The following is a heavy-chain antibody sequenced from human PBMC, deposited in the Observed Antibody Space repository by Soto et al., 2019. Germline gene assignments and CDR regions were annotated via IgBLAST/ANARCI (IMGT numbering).Heavy chain of an antibody. V-gene: IGHV3-48*02. CDR3: ARDLIDSSGYYRSLDY. D-gene: IGHD3-22*01. CDR1: GFTFSSYS. CDR2: ISSSSSTI. Sequence: GGSLRLSCAASGFTFSSYSMNWVRQAPGKGLEWVSYISSSSSTIYYADSVKGRFTISRDNAKNSLYLQMNSLRDEDTAVYYCARDLIDSSGYYRSLDYWGQGTLVTVSS. J-gene: IGHJ4*02.